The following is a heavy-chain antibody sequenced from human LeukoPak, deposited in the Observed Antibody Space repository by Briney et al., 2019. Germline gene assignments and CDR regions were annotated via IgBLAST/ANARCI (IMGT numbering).Heavy chain of an antibody. J-gene: IGHJ4*02. V-gene: IGHV3-15*01. CDR1: GFTFSNAC. Sequence: PGGSLRFSCAAFGFTFSNACLSWLAQGPGKGWKWVGRSNSKTEGRTTDDAAPEKSRVPISRDDSKNTLSLQINSLKTEDTAVYYSTTYLYPSRVTTLDYWGQRTLVTLSS. D-gene: IGHD1-26*01. CDR3: TTYLYPSRVTTLDY. CDR2: SNSKTEGRTT.